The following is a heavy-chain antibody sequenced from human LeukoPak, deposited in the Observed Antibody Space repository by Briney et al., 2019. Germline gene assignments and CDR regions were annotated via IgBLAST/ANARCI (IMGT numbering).Heavy chain of an antibody. CDR1: GFTFSSYA. D-gene: IGHD3-22*01. CDR2: ISGSGGST. V-gene: IGHV3-23*01. CDR3: AKDVGYCYDSSGYYYFDY. J-gene: IGHJ4*02. Sequence: GSLDLSCAASGFTFSSYAMSGVRQAPGKGLGGVSAISGSGGSTYYADSVKGRFTISRDNSKTTLYLQMNSLRAEDTAVYYCAKDVGYCYDSSGYYYFDYWGQGTLVTVSS.